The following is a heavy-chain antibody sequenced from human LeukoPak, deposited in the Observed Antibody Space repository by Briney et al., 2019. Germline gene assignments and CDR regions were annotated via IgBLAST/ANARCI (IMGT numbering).Heavy chain of an antibody. CDR3: ARHGGNLNWFDP. D-gene: IGHD4-23*01. Sequence: ASVKVSCKASGYTFTSYYMHWVRQAPGQGLEWMGWMNPNSGNTGYAQKFQGRVTITRNTSISTAYMELSSLRSEDTAVYYCARHGGNLNWFDPWGQGTLVTVSS. J-gene: IGHJ5*02. CDR1: GYTFTSYY. CDR2: MNPNSGNT. V-gene: IGHV1-8*03.